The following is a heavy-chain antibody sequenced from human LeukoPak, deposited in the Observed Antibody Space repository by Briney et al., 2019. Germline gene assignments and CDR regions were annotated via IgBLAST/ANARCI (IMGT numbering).Heavy chain of an antibody. J-gene: IGHJ4*02. CDR3: AKSLTKYHYDSSGYS. Sequence: PGGSLRLSCAASGFTFSSYAMSWVRQAPGKGLEWVSAISGSGGSTYYADSVKGRFTISRDNSKNTLYLQMTSLRAEDTAVYYCAKSLTKYHYDSSGYSWGQGTLVTVSS. CDR1: GFTFSSYA. CDR2: ISGSGGST. D-gene: IGHD3-22*01. V-gene: IGHV3-23*01.